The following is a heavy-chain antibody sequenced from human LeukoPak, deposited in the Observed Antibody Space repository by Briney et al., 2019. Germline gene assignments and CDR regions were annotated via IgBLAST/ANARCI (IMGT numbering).Heavy chain of an antibody. V-gene: IGHV3-33*06. CDR3: AKDAAGSSSWANY. D-gene: IGHD6-13*01. Sequence: GRSLRLSCAASGFTVSSFGMHWVRQTPGKGLEWVAVIWYDGSNKYYADSVKGRFTISRDNSKNTLSLQMNSLRAEDTAVYYCAKDAAGSSSWANYWGQGALVTVSS. J-gene: IGHJ4*02. CDR2: IWYDGSNK. CDR1: GFTVSSFG.